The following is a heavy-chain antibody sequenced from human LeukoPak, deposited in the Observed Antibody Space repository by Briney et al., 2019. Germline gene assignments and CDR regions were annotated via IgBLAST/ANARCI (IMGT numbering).Heavy chain of an antibody. CDR3: ARGTRRITFGGVKNWFDP. CDR2: LGGLSESV. Sequence: GGSLRLSCAASGFIFSNYAMTWVRQAPGKGLEWVSILGGLSESVYYPDSVKGRFTISRDNSKNTLYLQMNSLRAEDTAVYYCARGTRRITFGGVKNWFDPWGQGTLVTVSS. J-gene: IGHJ5*02. D-gene: IGHD3-16*01. V-gene: IGHV3-23*01. CDR1: GFIFSNYA.